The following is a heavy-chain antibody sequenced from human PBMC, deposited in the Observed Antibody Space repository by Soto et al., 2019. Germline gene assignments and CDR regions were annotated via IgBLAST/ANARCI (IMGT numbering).Heavy chain of an antibody. D-gene: IGHD1-26*01. CDR2: ISYDGSNT. Sequence: LRLSCADSGLSFSSYGMHWIRQAPGKGLEWVAIISYDGSNTYYADSVKGRFTISRDNSKNTLYLQMNSLRAEDTSVYYCAKEGGLSGSYYISSSYYFDYWGQGTLVTVSS. V-gene: IGHV3-30*18. J-gene: IGHJ4*02. CDR3: AKEGGLSGSYYISSSYYFDY. CDR1: GLSFSSYG.